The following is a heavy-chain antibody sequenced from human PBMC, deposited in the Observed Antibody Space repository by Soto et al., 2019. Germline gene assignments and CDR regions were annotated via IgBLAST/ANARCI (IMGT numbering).Heavy chain of an antibody. Sequence: QVQLVQSGAEVKKPGSSVKVSCKSSGDGFRTYSVSWVRQAPGQGLEWMGGIIPILGKPHYAQKFHGRLTITAVESTSTVYMELSSLRSDDTAVYYCARLWGIGDQDLWGQGTRISVSS. V-gene: IGHV1-69*16. CDR2: IIPILGKP. CDR3: ARLWGIGDQDL. CDR1: GDGFRTYS. D-gene: IGHD3-10*01. J-gene: IGHJ4*02.